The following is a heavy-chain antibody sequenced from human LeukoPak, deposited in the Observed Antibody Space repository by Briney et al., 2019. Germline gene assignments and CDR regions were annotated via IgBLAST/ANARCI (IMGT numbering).Heavy chain of an antibody. D-gene: IGHD6-19*01. CDR2: ISSSGSTI. V-gene: IGHV3-48*03. CDR3: ARDNSSGWYDYYYGMDV. CDR1: GFXFSSYE. Sequence: GGSLRLSCAASGFXFSSYEINWVRQAPGKGLEWVSYISSSGSTIYYADSVKGRFTISRDNAKNSLYLQMNSLRAEDTAVYYCARDNSSGWYDYYYGMDVWGQGTTVTVSS. J-gene: IGHJ6*02.